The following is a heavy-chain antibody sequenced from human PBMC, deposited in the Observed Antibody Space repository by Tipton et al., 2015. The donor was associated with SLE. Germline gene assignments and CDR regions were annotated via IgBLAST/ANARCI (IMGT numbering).Heavy chain of an antibody. CDR3: AKDPTMVQGVIMGGEFDY. J-gene: IGHJ4*02. Sequence: SLRLSCVASGFTFDDYGMTWVRQAPGKGLEWVAGVSRNGDRTSHTDSVKGRFTISRDNAKNSLYLQMNSLRAEDTALYYCAKDPTMVQGVIMGGEFDYWGQGTLVTVSS. CDR1: GFTFDDYG. D-gene: IGHD3-10*01. CDR2: VSRNGDRT. V-gene: IGHV3-20*04.